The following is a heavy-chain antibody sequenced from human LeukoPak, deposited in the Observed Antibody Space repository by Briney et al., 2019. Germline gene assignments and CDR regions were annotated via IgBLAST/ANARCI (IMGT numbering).Heavy chain of an antibody. D-gene: IGHD6-6*01. CDR1: GFTFSDHW. Sequence: GGSLRLSCAAAGFTFSDHWMNWVREAPGKGLEWVANINQDGGQKYYVDSVEGRFTISRDNAKNSLYLQMNSLRAEDTAVYYCARVRYKYSSSSGLDYWGQGTLVTVSS. J-gene: IGHJ4*02. CDR3: ARVRYKYSSSSGLDY. V-gene: IGHV3-7*01. CDR2: INQDGGQK.